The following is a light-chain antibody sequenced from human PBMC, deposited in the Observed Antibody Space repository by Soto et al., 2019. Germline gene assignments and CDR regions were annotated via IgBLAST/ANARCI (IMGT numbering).Light chain of an antibody. CDR1: QSVRGN. J-gene: IGKJ1*01. V-gene: IGKV3-15*01. Sequence: EIVMTQSPATLSASPGERATLSCRASQSVRGNLAWYQQKPGQSPILLIFGASTRATGVPDRFSGSGSGAEFILTISSLQSEDFSIYYCQHYDDWPRTFGLGTKVEVK. CDR3: QHYDDWPRT. CDR2: GAS.